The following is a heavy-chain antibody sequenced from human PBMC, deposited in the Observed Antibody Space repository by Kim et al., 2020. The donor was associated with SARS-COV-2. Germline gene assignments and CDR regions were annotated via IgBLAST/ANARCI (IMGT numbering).Heavy chain of an antibody. J-gene: IGHJ6*02. D-gene: IGHD6-13*01. V-gene: IGHV3-23*01. CDR3: ARDIAATSYYYYYGMDV. Sequence: GKGRFTIARDNPKNTLYLQMNSLRAEDTAVYYCARDIAATSYYYYYGMDVWGQGTTVTVSS.